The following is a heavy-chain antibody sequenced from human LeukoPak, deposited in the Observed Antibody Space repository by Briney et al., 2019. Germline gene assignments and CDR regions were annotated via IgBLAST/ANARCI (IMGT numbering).Heavy chain of an antibody. V-gene: IGHV4-59*12. Sequence: PSEPLSLTCTVSGGCISSYYWRWLRQPPGKGLVWIGYIYYSGSTNYNPSLTSRFTISVDTSKNQFSPKLSSETAADTAVYYCASHGYSYGPSGLGGIEVWGQGTTVTVSS. D-gene: IGHD5-18*01. CDR3: ASHGYSYGPSGLGGIEV. CDR1: GGCISSYY. J-gene: IGHJ6*02. CDR2: IYYSGST.